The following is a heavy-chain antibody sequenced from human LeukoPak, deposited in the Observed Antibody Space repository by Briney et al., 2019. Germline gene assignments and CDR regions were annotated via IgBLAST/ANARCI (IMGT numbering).Heavy chain of an antibody. CDR3: ARAPSYYYESGGFSYWYFDL. J-gene: IGHJ2*01. CDR2: MYYSGSS. Sequence: SETLSLTCTVSGGSISNYFWSWIRQPPGKGLEWIGHMYYSGSSKYNPSLKSRVTMSIDTAKNQFSLKLSSVTAADTAVYYCARAPSYYYESGGFSYWYFDLWGRGTLVTVSS. D-gene: IGHD3-22*01. CDR1: GGSISNYF. V-gene: IGHV4-59*08.